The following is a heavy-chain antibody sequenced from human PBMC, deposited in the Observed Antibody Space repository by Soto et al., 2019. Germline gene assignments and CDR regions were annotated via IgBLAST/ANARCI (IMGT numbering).Heavy chain of an antibody. CDR1: GYTFTSYD. CDR3: ARGSQWFAVTTY. V-gene: IGHV1-8*01. CDR2: MNPNSGNT. J-gene: IGHJ4*02. Sequence: QVQLVQSGAEVKKPGASVKVSCKASGYTFTSYDINWVRQATGQGLEWMGWMNPNSGNTGYAQKFQGRVTIXRNXSISTAYMELSSLRSEDTAVYYCARGSQWFAVTTYWGQGTLVSVSS. D-gene: IGHD4-17*01.